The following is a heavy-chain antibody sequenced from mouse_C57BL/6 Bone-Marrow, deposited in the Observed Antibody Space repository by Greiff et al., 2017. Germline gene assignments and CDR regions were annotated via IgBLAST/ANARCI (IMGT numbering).Heavy chain of an antibody. V-gene: IGHV1-81*01. CDR3: ARPGSSYFYYAMDY. Sequence: VQLQQSGAELARPGASVTLSCKASGYTFTSYGISWVKQRTGQGLEWIGEIYPRSGNTYYNEKFKGKATLTADKSSSTAYMELRSLTSEDSSVYFCARPGSSYFYYAMDYWGQGTSVTV. CDR2: IYPRSGNT. J-gene: IGHJ4*01. D-gene: IGHD1-1*01. CDR1: GYTFTSYG.